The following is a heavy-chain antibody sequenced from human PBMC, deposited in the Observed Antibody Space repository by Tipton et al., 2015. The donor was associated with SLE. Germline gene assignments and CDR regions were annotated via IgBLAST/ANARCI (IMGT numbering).Heavy chain of an antibody. CDR2: INHSGNT. CDR3: VGDYGDSKFDH. D-gene: IGHD4-17*01. V-gene: IGHV4-34*01. J-gene: IGHJ4*02. Sequence: TLSLTCAVYGGSFSAYYWSWIRQPPGKGLELIGEINHSGNTNYNPSLKSRVTISVDTSKNQFSLKLNSVTAADTAVYYCVGDYGDSKFDHWGQGMMVTVSS. CDR1: GGSFSAYY.